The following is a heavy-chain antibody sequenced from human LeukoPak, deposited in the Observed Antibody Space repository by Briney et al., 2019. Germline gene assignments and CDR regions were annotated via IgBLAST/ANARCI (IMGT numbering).Heavy chain of an antibody. Sequence: SVKVSCKASGGTFSSYAISWVRQAPGQGLEWMGRIIPILGIANYAQKFQGRVTITADKSTSTAYMELSSLRSEDTAVYHCARDPGGIAAAGTNYWGQGTLVTVSS. CDR2: IIPILGIA. D-gene: IGHD6-13*01. CDR1: GGTFSSYA. J-gene: IGHJ4*02. V-gene: IGHV1-69*04. CDR3: ARDPGGIAAAGTNY.